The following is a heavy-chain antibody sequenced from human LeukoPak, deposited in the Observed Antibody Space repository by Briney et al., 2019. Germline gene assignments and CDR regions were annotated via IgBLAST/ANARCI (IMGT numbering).Heavy chain of an antibody. CDR1: GYSISRGYY. V-gene: IGHV4-38-2*02. Sequence: SETLSLTCTVSGYSISRGYYWGWIRQSPGKGLEWIGSIYHSGTTYYNPSLKSRVTISVDTSKNQFALKLTSVTAADTAVYYCARDKVLGTSVTTSGAFDIWGRGTMVTVSS. J-gene: IGHJ3*02. CDR2: IYHSGTT. D-gene: IGHD4-17*01. CDR3: ARDKVLGTSVTTSGAFDI.